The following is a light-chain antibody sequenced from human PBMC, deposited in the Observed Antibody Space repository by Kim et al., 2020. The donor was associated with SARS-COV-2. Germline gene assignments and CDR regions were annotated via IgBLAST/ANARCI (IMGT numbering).Light chain of an antibody. V-gene: IGKV1-39*01. CDR2: AAS. Sequence: SVGDRVIITCRTSQSISSHLKWYQQKPGKAPNLLIFAASSLQSGVPSRFSGSGSGTDFTLTISTLQPEDFATYYCQQGYSSPQITFGQGTRLEIK. CDR3: QQGYSSPQIT. J-gene: IGKJ5*01. CDR1: QSISSH.